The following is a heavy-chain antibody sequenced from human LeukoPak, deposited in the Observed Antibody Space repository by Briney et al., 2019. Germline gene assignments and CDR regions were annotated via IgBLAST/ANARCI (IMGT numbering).Heavy chain of an antibody. CDR3: ARGARSSVYDSSGYYYSGYGY. V-gene: IGHV4-34*01. J-gene: IGHJ4*02. D-gene: IGHD3-22*01. Sequence: PSETLSLTCAVYGGSFSGYYWSWIRQPPGKGLEWIGEINHSGSTNYNPSHKSRVTISVDTSKNQFSLKLSSVTAADTAVYYCARGARSSVYDSSGYYYSGYGYWGQGTLVTVSS. CDR2: INHSGST. CDR1: GGSFSGYY.